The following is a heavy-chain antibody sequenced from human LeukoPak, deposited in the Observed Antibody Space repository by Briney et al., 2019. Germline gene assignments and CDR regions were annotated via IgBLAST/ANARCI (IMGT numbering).Heavy chain of an antibody. CDR1: GGTFSSYA. D-gene: IGHD5-12*01. CDR2: IIPIFGTA. Sequence: GASVKVSCKASGGTFSSYAISWVRQAPGQGLEWMGGIIPIFGTANYAQKFQGRVTITTDESTSTAYMELSSLRSEDTAVYYCVKLGYVDIVADDAFDIWGQGTMVTVSS. V-gene: IGHV1-69*05. J-gene: IGHJ3*02. CDR3: VKLGYVDIVADDAFDI.